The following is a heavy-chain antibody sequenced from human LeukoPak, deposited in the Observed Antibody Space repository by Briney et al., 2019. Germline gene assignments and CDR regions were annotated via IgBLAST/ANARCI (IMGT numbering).Heavy chain of an antibody. Sequence: SETLSLTCTVYGGSISSYYWSWIRQPQGKGLEWIGYIYYSGSTNYNPSLKSRVTISVDTSKNQFSLKLGSVTAADTAVYYCARQAQYYDFWSGYYPSNWFDPWGQGTLVTVSS. CDR2: IYYSGST. CDR3: ARQAQYYDFWSGYYPSNWFDP. CDR1: GGSISSYY. J-gene: IGHJ5*02. D-gene: IGHD3-3*01. V-gene: IGHV4-59*08.